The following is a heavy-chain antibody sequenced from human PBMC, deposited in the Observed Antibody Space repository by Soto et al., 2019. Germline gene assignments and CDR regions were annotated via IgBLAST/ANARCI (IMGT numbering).Heavy chain of an antibody. CDR3: VRDSHGDY. V-gene: IGHV3-74*01. CDR2: IDHDGST. CDR1: GFTFSNYW. Sequence: EVQLVESGGGLVQPGGSLRLSCAASGFTFSNYWMHWVRQAPGKGLAWVARIDHDGSTDYAGSVRGRFTVSRDNAASMLYLQMNSLRDDDTALYYCVRDSHGDYWGQGTLVTVSS. J-gene: IGHJ4*02.